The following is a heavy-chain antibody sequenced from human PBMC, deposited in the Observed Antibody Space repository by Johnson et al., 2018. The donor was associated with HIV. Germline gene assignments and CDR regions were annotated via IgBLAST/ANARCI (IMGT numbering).Heavy chain of an antibody. Sequence: QVQLVESGGGLVKPGGSLRLSCAASGFTFSDYYMTWIRQAPGKGLEWLSFISSSGDIIRYADSVKGRFTISRDNAKNSLYMQMNSLRAEDTALYYCARGVGGAGDDAFDIWGQGTMVTVSS. CDR2: ISSSGDII. V-gene: IGHV3-11*01. J-gene: IGHJ3*02. D-gene: IGHD6-19*01. CDR3: ARGVGGAGDDAFDI. CDR1: GFTFSDYY.